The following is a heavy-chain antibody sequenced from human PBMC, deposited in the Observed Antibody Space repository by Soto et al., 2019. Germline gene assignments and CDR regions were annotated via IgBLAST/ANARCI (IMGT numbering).Heavy chain of an antibody. CDR1: GGTFSSYS. D-gene: IGHD5-12*01. V-gene: IGHV1-69*13. CDR3: ARDRGYSGYDYYYYGMDV. J-gene: IGHJ6*02. CDR2: IIPIFGTA. Sequence: SVKVSCKASGGTFSSYSISWVRQAPGQGLEWMGGIIPIFGTANYAQKFQGRVTITADESTSTAYMELSSLRSEDTAVYYCARDRGYSGYDYYYYGMDVWGQGTTVTVSS.